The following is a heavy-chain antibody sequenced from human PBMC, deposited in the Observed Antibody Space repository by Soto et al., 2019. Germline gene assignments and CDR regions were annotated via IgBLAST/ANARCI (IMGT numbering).Heavy chain of an antibody. Sequence: GGSLGPSCAASGFTFTSNEMNWVRQAPGKGLEWISYISSSGTTKYYADSVKGRFTISRDNAKNSLFLQMNSLTAEDRAVYYCARGHTGGWSRGGYFDYWGQGA. J-gene: IGHJ4*02. V-gene: IGHV3-48*03. CDR1: GFTFTSNE. CDR2: ISSSGTTK. D-gene: IGHD6-19*01. CDR3: ARGHTGGWSRGGYFDY.